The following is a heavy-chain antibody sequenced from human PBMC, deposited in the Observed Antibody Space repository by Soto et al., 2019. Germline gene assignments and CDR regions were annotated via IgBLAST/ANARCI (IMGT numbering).Heavy chain of an antibody. CDR2: IYHSGST. J-gene: IGHJ3*02. Sequence: QLQLQESGSRLVKPSQTLSLTCAISGGSISSGGYSWSWIRQPPGKGLEWIGYIYHSGSTHYNPSLKSRVAISVDRSQNQFSLRLNSVTAADTAVYSCASVWLQVLVFDIWGKGTMVTVSS. CDR1: GGSISSGGYS. V-gene: IGHV4-30-2*01. CDR3: ASVWLQVLVFDI. D-gene: IGHD5-12*01.